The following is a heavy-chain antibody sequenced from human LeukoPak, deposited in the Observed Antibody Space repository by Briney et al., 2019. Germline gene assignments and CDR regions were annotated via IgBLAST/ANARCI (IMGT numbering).Heavy chain of an antibody. V-gene: IGHV3-NL1*01. Sequence: GRSLRLSCAASGFTFSSYGMHWVRQAPGKGLEWVAVIYSGGSTYYADSVKGRFTISRDNSKNTLYLQMNSLRAEDTAVYYCASYSSGYYYYFDYWGQGTLVTVSS. CDR3: ASYSSGYYYYFDY. CDR2: IYSGGST. D-gene: IGHD3-22*01. CDR1: GFTFSSYG. J-gene: IGHJ4*02.